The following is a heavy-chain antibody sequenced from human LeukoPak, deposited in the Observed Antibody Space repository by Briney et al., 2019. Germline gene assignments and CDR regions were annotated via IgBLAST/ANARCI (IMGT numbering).Heavy chain of an antibody. D-gene: IGHD3-22*01. J-gene: IGHJ4*02. CDR1: GFTFSSYA. Sequence: GGSLRLSCAASGFTFSSYAMSWVRQAPGQGLEWLSYISTTGYTIYYADSVKGRFTISRDNTQNSLFLQMNSLRAEDTAVYYCARGQLYYDSSGFGYWGQGTLVTVSS. V-gene: IGHV3-48*03. CDR3: ARGQLYYDSSGFGY. CDR2: ISTTGYTI.